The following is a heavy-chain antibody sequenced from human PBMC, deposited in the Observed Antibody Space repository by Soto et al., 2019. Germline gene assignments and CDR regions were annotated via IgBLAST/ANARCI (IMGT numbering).Heavy chain of an antibody. CDR1: GGTFSSYA. Sequence: QVQLVQSGAEVKKPGSSVKVSCKASGGTFSSYAISWVRQAPGQGLEWMGGIIPIFGTANYAQKFQGRVTIXVDXSXITAYMELSSLRSEDTAVYYCARTIAVAGTREYFDYWGQGTLVTVSS. J-gene: IGHJ4*02. D-gene: IGHD6-19*01. CDR2: IIPIFGTA. V-gene: IGHV1-69*12. CDR3: ARTIAVAGTREYFDY.